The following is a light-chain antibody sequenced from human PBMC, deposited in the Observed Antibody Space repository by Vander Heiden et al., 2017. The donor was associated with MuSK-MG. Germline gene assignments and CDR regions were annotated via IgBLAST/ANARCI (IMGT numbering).Light chain of an antibody. Sequence: DILMPQSPSTLSASVGDRVTITCRASQSVGNWLAWYQQKPGNAPRLLIYDTSSLESGVPSRFSGRGSGTELTLTISSLQPDDFATYYCQQYESFPWTFGQGTKVEVK. CDR1: QSVGNW. CDR3: QQYESFPWT. CDR2: DTS. V-gene: IGKV1-5*01. J-gene: IGKJ1*01.